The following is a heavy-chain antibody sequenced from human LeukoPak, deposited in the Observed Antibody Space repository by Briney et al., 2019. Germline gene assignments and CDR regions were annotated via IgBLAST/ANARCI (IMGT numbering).Heavy chain of an antibody. D-gene: IGHD3-10*01. CDR1: GFTFSSYA. Sequence: NPGGSLRLSCAASGFTFSSYAMCWVRQAPGKGLEWLSAISGSGGSTYYADSVKGRFTISRDNSKNTLYLQMNSLRAEDTAVYYCAKSHLLFGAKNWFDPWGQGTLVTVSS. V-gene: IGHV3-23*01. CDR3: AKSHLLFGAKNWFDP. CDR2: ISGSGGST. J-gene: IGHJ5*02.